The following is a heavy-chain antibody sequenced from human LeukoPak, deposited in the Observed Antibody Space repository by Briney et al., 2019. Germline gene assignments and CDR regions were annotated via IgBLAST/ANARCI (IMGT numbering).Heavy chain of an antibody. CDR2: INHSGST. CDR3: AREEICSGGSCHEGVDY. CDR1: GGSFSGYY. V-gene: IGHV4-34*01. J-gene: IGHJ4*02. Sequence: SGTLSLTCAVYGGSFSGYYWSWIRQPPGKGLEWIGEINHSGSTNYNPSLKGRVTISVDTSKNQFSLKLSSVTAADTAVYYCAREEICSGGSCHEGVDYWGQGTLVTVSS. D-gene: IGHD2-15*01.